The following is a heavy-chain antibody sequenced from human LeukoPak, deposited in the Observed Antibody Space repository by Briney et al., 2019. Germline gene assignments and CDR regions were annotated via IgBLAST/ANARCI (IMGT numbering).Heavy chain of an antibody. V-gene: IGHV3-33*06. J-gene: IGHJ4*02. CDR3: AKRRDYSSGFFSDFDY. CDR2: IWFDGSNK. Sequence: GESLKISCAASGFTFSGYAMHWVRQAPGKGLEWVAVIWFDGSNKYYADSVKGRFTISRDNSKNTPYLQMNSLRAEDTAVYYCAKRRDYSSGFFSDFDYWGQGTLVTVSS. CDR1: GFTFSGYA. D-gene: IGHD3-22*01.